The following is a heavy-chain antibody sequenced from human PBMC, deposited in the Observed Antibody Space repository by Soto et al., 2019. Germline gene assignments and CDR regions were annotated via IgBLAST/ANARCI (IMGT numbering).Heavy chain of an antibody. CDR2: ISAYNGNT. Sequence: QVQLVQSGAEVKKPGASVKVSCKASGYTFTSYGISWVRQAPGQGLEWMGWISAYNGNTNYAQKLQGRVTMTTDTSTNTAYMELRSLRSDDTAVYYCARFGLVGGYYYDSSGQEFDYWGQGTLVTVSS. V-gene: IGHV1-18*01. D-gene: IGHD3-22*01. CDR3: ARFGLVGGYYYDSSGQEFDY. J-gene: IGHJ4*02. CDR1: GYTFTSYG.